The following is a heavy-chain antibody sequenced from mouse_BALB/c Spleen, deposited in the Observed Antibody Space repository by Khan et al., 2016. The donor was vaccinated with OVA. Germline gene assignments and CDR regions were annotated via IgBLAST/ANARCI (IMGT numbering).Heavy chain of an antibody. J-gene: IGHJ2*01. CDR3: ARTPGDYWSNYFDY. D-gene: IGHD2-4*01. CDR2: ISSGGSYT. Sequence: EVELVESGGGLVKPGGSLKFSCAASGFTFSNYGMSWVRQTPEKRLEWVATISSGGSYTYYPDSVKGRFTISRDSANNHLHLKMVSLRSGDKAMHCCARTPGDYWSNYFDYWGQGTTLTVSS. V-gene: IGHV5-9-3*01. CDR1: GFTFSNYG.